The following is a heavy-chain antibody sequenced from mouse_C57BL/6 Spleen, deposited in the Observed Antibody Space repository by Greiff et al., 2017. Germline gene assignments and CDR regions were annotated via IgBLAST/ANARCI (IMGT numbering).Heavy chain of an antibody. Sequence: EVQLQQSGPELVKPGASVKIPCKASGYTFTDYNMDWVKQSHGKSLEWIGDINPNNGGTIYNQKFKGKATLTVDKSSSTAYMELRSLTSEDTAVYYCARYSYYGYDDAMDYWGQGTSVTVSS. V-gene: IGHV1-18*01. J-gene: IGHJ4*01. CDR1: GYTFTDYN. D-gene: IGHD2-2*01. CDR2: INPNNGGT. CDR3: ARYSYYGYDDAMDY.